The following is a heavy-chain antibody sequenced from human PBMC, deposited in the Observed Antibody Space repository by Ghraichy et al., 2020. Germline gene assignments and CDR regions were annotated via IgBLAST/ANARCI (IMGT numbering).Heavy chain of an antibody. CDR1: GFTFSSYE. CDR2: ISSSGLTI. CDR3: ARDRYSSSWWWFDP. V-gene: IGHV3-48*03. J-gene: IGHJ5*02. Sequence: GGSLRLSCAASGFTFSSYEMNWVRQAPGKGLEWVSYISSSGLTILYADSVKGRFTISRDNAKNSLYLQMNSLRAEDTAVYYCARDRYSSSWWWFDPWGQGTLVTVSS. D-gene: IGHD6-13*01.